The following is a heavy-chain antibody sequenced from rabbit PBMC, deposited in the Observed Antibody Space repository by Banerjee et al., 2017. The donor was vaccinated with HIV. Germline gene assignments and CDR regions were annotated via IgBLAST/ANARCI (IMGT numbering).Heavy chain of an antibody. CDR2: INTSSGKT. V-gene: IGHV1S45*01. Sequence: QEQLEESGGDLVKPEGSLTLTCTASGFSFSNKYVMCWVRQAPGKGLEWIACINTSSGKTVYASWAKGRFAISKASSTTVTLQVTSLTAADTATYFCARGLAGVIGWNFGLWGRGTVVTV. D-gene: IGHD4-1*01. CDR3: ARGLAGVIGWNFGL. J-gene: IGHJ4*01. CDR1: GFSFSNKYV.